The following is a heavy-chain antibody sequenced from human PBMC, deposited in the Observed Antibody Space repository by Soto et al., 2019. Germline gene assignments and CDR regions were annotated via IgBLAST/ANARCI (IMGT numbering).Heavy chain of an antibody. V-gene: IGHV3-23*01. Sequence: EVQLLESGGGLVQPGGSLRLACAASGSTFNNIAMNWFRQVPGRGLEGVSIISPNGDSTYNADSVKGRFPISRDNSQNTVFLQMNSLRAEDTAIYFCAKVRLTDYLRYAPHLWGQGTLVTVSS. CDR2: ISPNGDST. D-gene: IGHD2-8*01. CDR1: GSTFNNIA. CDR3: AKVRLTDYLRYAPHL. J-gene: IGHJ3*01.